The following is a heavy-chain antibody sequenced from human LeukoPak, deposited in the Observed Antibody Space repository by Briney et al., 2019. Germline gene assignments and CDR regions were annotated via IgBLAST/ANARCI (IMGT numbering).Heavy chain of an antibody. V-gene: IGHV3-73*01. Sequence: GGSLRLSCAASGFTFSDSAMRWVRQASGKGLEWVGRIRSKANSYATAYAASVKDRFTISRDDSKNTAYLQMNSLKTEDTAVYYCAAPRASTYYYGMDVWGQGTTVTVSS. D-gene: IGHD1-1*01. CDR3: AAPRASTYYYGMDV. J-gene: IGHJ6*02. CDR2: IRSKANSYAT. CDR1: GFTFSDSA.